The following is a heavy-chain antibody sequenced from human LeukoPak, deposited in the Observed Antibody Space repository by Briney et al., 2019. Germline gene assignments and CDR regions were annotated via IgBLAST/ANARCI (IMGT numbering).Heavy chain of an antibody. CDR1: GFTFNIYW. J-gene: IGHJ4*02. Sequence: GGSLRLSCAASGFTFNIYWMHWVRQVPGKGLVWVSRIDSHGSGTSYADSVKGRFTISRDNAKNTLYLQMNSLRAEDTSVYYCASDFWSGPYYFDYWGQGTLVTVSS. D-gene: IGHD3-3*01. CDR2: IDSHGSGT. CDR3: ASDFWSGPYYFDY. V-gene: IGHV3-74*01.